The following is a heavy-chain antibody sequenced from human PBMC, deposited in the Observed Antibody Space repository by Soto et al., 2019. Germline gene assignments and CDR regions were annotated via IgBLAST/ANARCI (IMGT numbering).Heavy chain of an antibody. CDR2: IYYSGST. J-gene: IGHJ3*02. D-gene: IGHD3-22*01. Sequence: RSLTCTVSGGSIGSYYWSWIRQPPGKGLEWIGYIYYSGSTNYNPSLKSRVTISVDTSKNQFSLKLSSVTAADTAVYYCARDRRQYYDSSGPKGAFDIWGQGTMVTVSS. V-gene: IGHV4-59*01. CDR1: GGSIGSYY. CDR3: ARDRRQYYDSSGPKGAFDI.